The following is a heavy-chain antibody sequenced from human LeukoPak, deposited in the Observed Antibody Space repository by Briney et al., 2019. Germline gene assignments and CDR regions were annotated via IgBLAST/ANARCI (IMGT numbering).Heavy chain of an antibody. CDR3: ARHSSGWTFFDY. CDR2: ISAYNGNT. CDR1: GYTFTSYG. V-gene: IGHV1-18*01. J-gene: IGHJ4*02. Sequence: ASVKVSCKASGYTFTSYGISWVRQAPGQGLEWMGWISAYNGNTNYAQKLQGRGTMTTDTSTSTAYMELRSLRSDDTAVYYCARHSSGWTFFDYWGQGTLVTVSS. D-gene: IGHD6-19*01.